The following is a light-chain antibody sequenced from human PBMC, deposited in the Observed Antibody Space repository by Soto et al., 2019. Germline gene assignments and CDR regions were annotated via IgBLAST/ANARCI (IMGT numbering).Light chain of an antibody. Sequence: EIVLTQSPGTLSLSPGERATLSCRASQSVSSNYLAWCQQKPGQAPRLLIYAASSRATGIPDRFSGSGSGTDFTLTISRLEPEDFAVYYCQQYGNSPWTFGQGTKAEI. V-gene: IGKV3-20*01. CDR3: QQYGNSPWT. CDR2: AAS. CDR1: QSVSSNY. J-gene: IGKJ1*01.